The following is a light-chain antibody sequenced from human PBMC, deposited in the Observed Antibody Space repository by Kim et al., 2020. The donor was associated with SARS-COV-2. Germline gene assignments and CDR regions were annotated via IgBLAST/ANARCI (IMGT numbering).Light chain of an antibody. CDR3: QQSYSTLSYT. J-gene: IGKJ2*01. V-gene: IGKV1-39*01. Sequence: DIQMTQSPFALSASVGDRVTITCRASQGIGDRLNWYQHKPGTAPKLLIYGASSLQSGVPSRFSGSGSGTDFTLTINSLQPEDFATYYCQQSYSTLSYTFGQGTKL. CDR2: GAS. CDR1: QGIGDR.